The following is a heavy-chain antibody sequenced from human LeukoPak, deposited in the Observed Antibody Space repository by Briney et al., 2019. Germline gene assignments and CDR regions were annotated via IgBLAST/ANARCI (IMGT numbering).Heavy chain of an antibody. J-gene: IGHJ4*02. CDR1: GGTFRNYP. V-gene: IGHV1-69*01. Sequence: ASVKVSCKASGGTFRNYPISWVRQAPGQGLEWMGGILPIFRMTNYAEKFQGRVTITADESTTTAYLELNSLRSEDTAVYYCAICSSTWSGDRPDSWGQGSLVTVSS. D-gene: IGHD2-2*01. CDR2: ILPIFRMT. CDR3: AICSSTWSGDRPDS.